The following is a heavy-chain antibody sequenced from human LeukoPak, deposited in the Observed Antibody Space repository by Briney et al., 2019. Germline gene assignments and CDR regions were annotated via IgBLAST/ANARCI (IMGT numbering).Heavy chain of an antibody. Sequence: GGSLRLSCAASGFTFSNYAMSWVRQAPGKGLEWVSGISGSGGSTYYADSVKGRFTISRDNSKNTLYLQMNGLRAEDTALYYCAKGYRISVAGSFVDYWGQGTLVTVSS. J-gene: IGHJ4*02. CDR1: GFTFSNYA. D-gene: IGHD6-19*01. CDR2: ISGSGGST. CDR3: AKGYRISVAGSFVDY. V-gene: IGHV3-23*01.